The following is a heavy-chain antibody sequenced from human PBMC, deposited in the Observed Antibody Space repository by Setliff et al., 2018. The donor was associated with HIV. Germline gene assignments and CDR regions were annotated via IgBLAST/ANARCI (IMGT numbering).Heavy chain of an antibody. J-gene: IGHJ3*02. V-gene: IGHV6-1*01. CDR2: TYYSSKWYI. Sequence: SPTLSLTCAISGDSVSSSNRVAWNWIRQSPSRGLEWLGRTYYSSKWYIDYAMSVKGRIIINPDTSKNRFSLQLNSVTPEDTAVYYCVRGNVSAFDIWGQGTMVTVSS. CDR1: GDSVSSSNRVA. D-gene: IGHD2-15*01. CDR3: VRGNVSAFDI.